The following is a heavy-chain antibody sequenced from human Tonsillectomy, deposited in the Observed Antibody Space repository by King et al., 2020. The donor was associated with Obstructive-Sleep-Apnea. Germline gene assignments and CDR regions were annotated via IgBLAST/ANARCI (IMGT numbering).Heavy chain of an antibody. V-gene: IGHV3-9*01. CDR1: GFTFDDYA. CDR2: ISWSSGSI. Sequence: VQLVESGGGLVQPGRSLRLSCAASGFTFDDYAMNWVRQAPGKGLECVSCISWSSGSIGYADSVKGRFTISRDNAKNSLYLQMNRLRAEDTALYYCAKGAVNLRGPFYWYFDLWGRGTLVTVSS. CDR3: AKGAVNLRGPFYWYFDL. J-gene: IGHJ2*01.